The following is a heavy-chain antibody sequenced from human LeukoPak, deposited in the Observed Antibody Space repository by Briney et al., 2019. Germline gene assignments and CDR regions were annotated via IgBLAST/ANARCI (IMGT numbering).Heavy chain of an antibody. V-gene: IGHV2-5*01. CDR3: AHCPLGHCSSTSCLNWFDP. CDR2: IYWNGDE. J-gene: IGHJ5*02. CDR1: GFSLSTSGVG. D-gene: IGHD2-2*01. Sequence: SGPTLVKPTQTLTLTCTFSGFSLSTSGVGVGWIRQPPGKALEWLALIYWNGDERYSPSLRSRLTITKDTSKNQVVLTMTNMDPVDTATYYCAHCPLGHCSSTSCLNWFDPWGQGTLVTVSS.